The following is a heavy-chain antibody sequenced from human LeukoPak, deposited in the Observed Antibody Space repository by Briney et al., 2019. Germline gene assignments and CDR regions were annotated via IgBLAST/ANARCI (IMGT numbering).Heavy chain of an antibody. Sequence: GASVRVSCKASGDTFTSYGFTWARQAPGQGLEWMGWISAYNGATGYAQKLQGRVTMTTDTSTTTASMELRSLRSDDTAVYYCARCWSYDRGYCDYWGQGTLVTVSS. V-gene: IGHV1-18*01. CDR1: GDTFTSYG. CDR2: ISAYNGAT. D-gene: IGHD5-12*01. J-gene: IGHJ4*02. CDR3: ARCWSYDRGYCDY.